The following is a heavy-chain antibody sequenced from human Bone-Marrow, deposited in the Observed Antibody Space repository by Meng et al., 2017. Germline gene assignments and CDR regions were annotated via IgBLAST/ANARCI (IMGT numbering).Heavy chain of an antibody. V-gene: IGHV5-51*01. D-gene: IGHD1-26*01. CDR1: GYIFTKNW. Sequence: GGSLRLSCKGYGYIFTKNWIAWVRQMPGKGLEWMGIIYPGDSDTRYSPSFQGQVTISADKSTTAYLQWSSLKASDTTMYYCARHMSGSYHTGLGHWGQGTLVTVSS. CDR3: ARHMSGSYHTGLGH. J-gene: IGHJ4*02. CDR2: IYPGDSDT.